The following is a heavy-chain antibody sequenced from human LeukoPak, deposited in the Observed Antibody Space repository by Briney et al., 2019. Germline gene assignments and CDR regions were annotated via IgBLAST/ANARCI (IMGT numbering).Heavy chain of an antibody. J-gene: IGHJ5*02. D-gene: IGHD6-19*01. Sequence: PGGSLRLSCAASGLTFSNYAMSWARQAPGKGQEWVSGIGGSGDSTYYGDSVKGRFIISRDNSKNTLYLRMNSLRAEDTAVYYCAKGYRSGWFPWFDPWGQGTLVTVSS. CDR2: IGGSGDST. CDR1: GLTFSNYA. V-gene: IGHV3-23*01. CDR3: AKGYRSGWFPWFDP.